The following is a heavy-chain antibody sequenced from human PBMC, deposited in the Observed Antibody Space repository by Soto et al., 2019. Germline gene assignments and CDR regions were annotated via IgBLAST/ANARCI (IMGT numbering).Heavy chain of an antibody. D-gene: IGHD3-3*01. V-gene: IGHV3-23*01. CDR3: AKPDYDFWSGYPLGFDY. Sequence: PVGSLRLSCAASGFTFSSYAMSWVRQAPVKVLEWVSAISGSGGSTYYADSVKGRFTISRDNSKNTLYLQMNSLRAEDTAVYYCAKPDYDFWSGYPLGFDYWGQGTLVTVSS. CDR2: ISGSGGST. J-gene: IGHJ4*02. CDR1: GFTFSSYA.